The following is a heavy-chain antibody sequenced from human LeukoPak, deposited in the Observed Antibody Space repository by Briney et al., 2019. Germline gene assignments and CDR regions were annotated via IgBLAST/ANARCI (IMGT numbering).Heavy chain of an antibody. CDR2: IYWDDDK. D-gene: IGHD6-13*01. CDR3: ARVDSSNWYHAFDL. J-gene: IGHJ3*01. CDR1: GFSLRKSGVG. V-gene: IGHV2-5*02. Sequence: SGPTLVNPTQTLTLTCTFSGFSLRKSGVGVGWIRQPPGKALEWLALIYWDDDKRYSPSLKSRLTITKDMSKNQVVLTMTNMDPADTATYYCARVDSSNWYHAFDLWGQGTMATVFS.